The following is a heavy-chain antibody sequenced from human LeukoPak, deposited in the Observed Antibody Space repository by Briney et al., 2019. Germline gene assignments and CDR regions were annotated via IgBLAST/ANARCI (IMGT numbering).Heavy chain of an antibody. CDR2: IIPILGIA. V-gene: IGHV1-69*04. J-gene: IGHJ3*02. D-gene: IGHD3-16*01. CDR3: ARARTMITFGGIRHAFDI. Sequence: GASVKVSCKASGGTFSSYAISWVRQAPGQGLEWMGRIIPILGIANYAQKFQGRVTITADTSTNTAYMELSSLISDDTAVYYCARARTMITFGGIRHAFDIWGQGTLVTVSS. CDR1: GGTFSSYA.